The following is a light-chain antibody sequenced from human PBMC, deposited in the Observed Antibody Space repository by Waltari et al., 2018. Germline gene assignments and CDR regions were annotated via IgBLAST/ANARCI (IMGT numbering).Light chain of an antibody. Sequence: EILMTQSPATLSVSTGEGATLSCRASQSVSSNLAWYQQKPGQALRLLIYDASTRAPSTPARFRGSGSGTEFTLTISSLQSEDSAIYYCQQYNRWPPITFGQGTRLEIK. CDR1: QSVSSN. CDR3: QQYNRWPPIT. J-gene: IGKJ5*01. CDR2: DAS. V-gene: IGKV3-15*01.